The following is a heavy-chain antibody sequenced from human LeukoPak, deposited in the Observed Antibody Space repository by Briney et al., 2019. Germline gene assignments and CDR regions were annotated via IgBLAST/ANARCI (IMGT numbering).Heavy chain of an antibody. Sequence: ASVKVSCKASGYTFTSYGISWVRQAPGQGLEWMGWISAYNGNTNYAQKLQGRVTMTTDASTSTAYMELRSLRSDDTAVYYCARHPYYYDSSGYLYWGQGTLVTVSS. CDR3: ARHPYYYDSSGYLY. CDR1: GYTFTSYG. CDR2: ISAYNGNT. D-gene: IGHD3-22*01. V-gene: IGHV1-18*01. J-gene: IGHJ4*02.